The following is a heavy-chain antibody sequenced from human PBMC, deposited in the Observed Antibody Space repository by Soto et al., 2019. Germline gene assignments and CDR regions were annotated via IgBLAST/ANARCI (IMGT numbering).Heavy chain of an antibody. Sequence: ASVKVSCKVSGYTLTELSMHWVRQAPGKGLEWMGGFDPEDGETIYAQKFQGRVTMTEDTSTDTACMEPSSLRSEDTAVYYCASFLTRGYYYYYGMDVWGQGTTVTVSS. CDR3: ASFLTRGYYYYYGMDV. CDR2: FDPEDGET. D-gene: IGHD3-9*01. V-gene: IGHV1-24*01. J-gene: IGHJ6*02. CDR1: GYTLTELS.